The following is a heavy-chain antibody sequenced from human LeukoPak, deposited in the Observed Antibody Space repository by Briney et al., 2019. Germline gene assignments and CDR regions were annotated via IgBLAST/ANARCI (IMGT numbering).Heavy chain of an antibody. CDR2: IIPIFGTA. J-gene: IGHJ5*02. CDR3: ARGPRYYDILTGYYNARAGPAEYNWFDP. CDR1: GGTFSSYA. V-gene: IGHV1-69*05. D-gene: IGHD3-9*01. Sequence: GASVKVSCKASGGTFSSYAISWVRQAPGQGLEWMGRIIPIFGTANYAQKFQGRVTITTDESTSTAYMELSSLRSEDTAVYYCARGPRYYDILTGYYNARAGPAEYNWFDPWGQGTLVTVSS.